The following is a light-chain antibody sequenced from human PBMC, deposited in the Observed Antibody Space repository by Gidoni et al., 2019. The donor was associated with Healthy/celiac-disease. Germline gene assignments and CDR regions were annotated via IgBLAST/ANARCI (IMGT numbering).Light chain of an antibody. CDR3: QQYYSYPHP. CDR2: AAS. V-gene: IGKV1-8*01. Sequence: AIRMTQSPSSLSASTGDRVTITCRASPGISSYLAWYQQKPGKAPKLLIYAASTLQSGVPSRFSGSGSGTDFTLTIRCLQSEDFATYYCQQYYSYPHPFGGGTKVEI. CDR1: PGISSY. J-gene: IGKJ4*01.